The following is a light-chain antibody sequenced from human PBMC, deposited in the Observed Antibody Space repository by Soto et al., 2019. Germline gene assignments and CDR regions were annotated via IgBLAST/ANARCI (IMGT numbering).Light chain of an antibody. Sequence: IVWTQSTGTLSLSPGERATLSCMASQSVSSNFLAWYQQRPGQAPRLLIYGASNRATGIPARLSGSGPGTDFTLTISSLEPEDFAVYYCQQRSNWLTFGQGTRLEIK. CDR1: QSVSSN. CDR3: QQRSNWLT. V-gene: IGKV3D-11*02. CDR2: GAS. J-gene: IGKJ5*01.